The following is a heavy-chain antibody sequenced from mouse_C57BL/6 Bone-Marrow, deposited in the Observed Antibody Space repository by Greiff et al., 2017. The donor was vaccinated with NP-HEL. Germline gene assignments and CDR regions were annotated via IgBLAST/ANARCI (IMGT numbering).Heavy chain of an antibody. CDR2: INPGSGGT. V-gene: IGHV1-54*01. CDR3: ARFDYDSYYAMDY. D-gene: IGHD2-4*01. J-gene: IGHJ4*01. CDR1: GYAFTNYL. Sequence: QVQLKESGAELVRPGTSVKVSCKASGYAFTNYLIEWVKQRPGQGLEWIGVINPGSGGTNYNEKFKGKATLTADKSSSTAYMQLSSLTSEDSAVYFWARFDYDSYYAMDYWGQGTSVTVSS.